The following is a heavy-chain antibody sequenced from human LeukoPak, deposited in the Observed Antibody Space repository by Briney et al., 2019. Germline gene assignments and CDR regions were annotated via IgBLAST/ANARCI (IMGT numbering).Heavy chain of an antibody. CDR2: IYYSGST. D-gene: IGHD5-12*01. J-gene: IGHJ4*02. V-gene: IGHV4-39*07. CDR3: ARVSVDIVATITGAEKYYFDN. CDR1: SGSLISSSDL. Sequence: SETLSLTCTVSSGSLISSSDLWVWIRQPPGKGLEWIGGIYYSGSTYYDPSLKSRINISIDTSKNQFSLKLSSVTAADTAVYYCARVSVDIVATITGAEKYYFDNWGQGTLVTVSS.